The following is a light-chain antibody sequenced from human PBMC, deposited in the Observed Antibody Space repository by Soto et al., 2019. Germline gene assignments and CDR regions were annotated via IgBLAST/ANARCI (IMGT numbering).Light chain of an antibody. CDR1: SSNIGSNY. CDR3: AAWDDILSGPV. CDR2: MNN. V-gene: IGLV1-47*01. J-gene: IGLJ2*01. Sequence: QPVLTQPPSASGTPGQSVTISCSGSSSNIGSNYVYWYQQLPGTAPKLLIYMNNHRPSGVPDRFSGSKSGTSAPLAISGLRSEDEADYYCAAWDDILSGPVFGGGTKLTVL.